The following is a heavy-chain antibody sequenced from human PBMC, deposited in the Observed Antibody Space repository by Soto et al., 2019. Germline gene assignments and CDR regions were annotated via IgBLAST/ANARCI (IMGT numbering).Heavy chain of an antibody. Sequence: SETLSLTCTISGGSISSSGYYWGWIRQPPGKGLEWIGTISYSGSTYYNPSLKSRVTISVDTSKNQFSLKLSSVTAADTAVYYCARGYYYDSSGTIDYWGQGTLVTVS. CDR2: ISYSGST. CDR3: ARGYYYDSSGTIDY. D-gene: IGHD3-22*01. V-gene: IGHV4-39*07. CDR1: GGSISSSGYY. J-gene: IGHJ4*02.